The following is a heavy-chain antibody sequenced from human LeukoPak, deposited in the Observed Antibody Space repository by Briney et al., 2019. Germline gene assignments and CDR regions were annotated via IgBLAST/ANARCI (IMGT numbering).Heavy chain of an antibody. J-gene: IGHJ4*02. D-gene: IGHD3-22*01. Sequence: GGSLRLSCAASGFTFRSYWIHWVRQTPGKGLVWVSRINSDGSITDYADSVKGRFTISRDNSKNTLYLQMNSLRAEDTAVYYCVRESTSSGYYYAPDYWGQGTLVTVS. CDR1: GFTFRSYW. V-gene: IGHV3-74*01. CDR2: INSDGSIT. CDR3: VRESTSSGYYYAPDY.